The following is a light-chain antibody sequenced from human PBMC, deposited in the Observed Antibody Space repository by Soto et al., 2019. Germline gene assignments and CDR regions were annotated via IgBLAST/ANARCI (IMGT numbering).Light chain of an antibody. CDR2: GAS. V-gene: IGKV3-15*01. Sequence: EIVMTQSPATLSVSPGERCTLSFSSSQCVSSNLAWYQQKPGQAPRLLIYGASTRATGIPARFSGSGSGTEFTLTISSLEPEDSAVYYCQQRNVWPPVTFGQGTRLEI. CDR1: QCVSSN. CDR3: QQRNVWPPVT. J-gene: IGKJ5*01.